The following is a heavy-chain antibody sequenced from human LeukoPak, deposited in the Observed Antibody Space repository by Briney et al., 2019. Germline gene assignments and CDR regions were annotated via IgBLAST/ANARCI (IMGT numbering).Heavy chain of an antibody. Sequence: SETLSLTCTVSGGSISSGSYYWSWIRQPAGKGLEWIGRIYTSGSTNYNPSLKSRVTISVDTSKNQFSLKLSSVTAADTAVYCCARGDWYGDLWGRGTLVTVSS. CDR3: ARGDWYGDL. CDR1: GGSISSGSYY. CDR2: IYTSGST. V-gene: IGHV4-61*02. J-gene: IGHJ2*01.